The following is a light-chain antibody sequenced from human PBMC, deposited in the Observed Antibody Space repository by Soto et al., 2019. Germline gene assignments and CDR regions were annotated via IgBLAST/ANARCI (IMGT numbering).Light chain of an antibody. CDR3: QQRHPLT. CDR1: HTISSSY. Sequence: EIVLTQSPGTLSLSPGERATLSCRASHTISSSYLAWYQQKPGQAPRLLMYGISRRATGIPDRFSGSGSGTDFTLTISSLEPEDFAVYYCQQRHPLTFGGGTKVEIK. V-gene: IGKV3-20*01. J-gene: IGKJ4*01. CDR2: GIS.